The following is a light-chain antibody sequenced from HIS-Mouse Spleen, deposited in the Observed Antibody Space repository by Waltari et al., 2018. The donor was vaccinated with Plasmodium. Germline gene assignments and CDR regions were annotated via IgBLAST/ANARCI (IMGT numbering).Light chain of an antibody. CDR2: DVS. J-gene: IGLJ2*01. CDR1: SSDVGGYNY. V-gene: IGLV2-14*03. CDR3: SSYTSSSTLV. Sequence: QSALTQPASVSGSPGQSITISCPGTSSDVGGYNYVSWYQQHPDKAPTLMIYDVSNRPAGVSKSFSCSKSGNTASLTIAGLQAEDEADYYCSSYTSSSTLVFGGGTKLTGL.